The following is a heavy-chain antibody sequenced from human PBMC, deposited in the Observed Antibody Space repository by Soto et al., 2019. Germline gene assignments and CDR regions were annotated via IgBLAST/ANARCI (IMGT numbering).Heavy chain of an antibody. Sequence: PGGSLRLSCAASGFTFSSYSKNWVRQAPGKGLEWVSSISSSSSYIYYADSVKGRFTISRDNAKNSLYLQMNSLRAEDTAVYYCARDGGPGYSSGWYDYWGQGTLVTVSS. CDR3: ARDGGPGYSSGWYDY. V-gene: IGHV3-21*01. CDR1: GFTFSSYS. CDR2: ISSSSSYI. D-gene: IGHD6-19*01. J-gene: IGHJ4*02.